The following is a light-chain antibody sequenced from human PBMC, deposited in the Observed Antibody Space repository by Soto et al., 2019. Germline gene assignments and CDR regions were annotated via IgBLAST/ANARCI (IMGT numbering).Light chain of an antibody. CDR3: QVWDSNSVYV. CDR1: NIGNKR. Sequence: SYELTQPPSVSVAPGQTARITCGGNNIGNKRVHWYQQKPGQAPVLVVYDDSDRPSGIPERFSGSNSGNTATLSISRVEAGDEADYYCQVWDSNSVYVFGTETKVTVL. CDR2: DDS. V-gene: IGLV3-21*02. J-gene: IGLJ1*01.